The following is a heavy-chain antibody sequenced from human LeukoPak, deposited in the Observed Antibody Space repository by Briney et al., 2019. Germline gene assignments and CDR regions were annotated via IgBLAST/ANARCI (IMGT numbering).Heavy chain of an antibody. D-gene: IGHD5-18*01. Sequence: GGSLRLSCAASGFTFSSHEMNWVCQAPGKGLEWVSYISSSDTTKYYADSVKGRFTISRDNAKNSLYLQMNSLRAEDTAVYYCARGFLRYGYNNGRGYYFDYWGQGTLVTVSS. J-gene: IGHJ4*02. CDR1: GFTFSSHE. CDR2: ISSSDTTK. V-gene: IGHV3-48*03. CDR3: ARGFLRYGYNNGRGYYFDY.